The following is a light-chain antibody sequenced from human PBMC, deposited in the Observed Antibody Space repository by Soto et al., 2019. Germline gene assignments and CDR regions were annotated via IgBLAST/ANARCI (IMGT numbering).Light chain of an antibody. CDR3: QQYGSSPVT. J-gene: IGKJ1*01. Sequence: EIVMTQSPATLSVSPGERATLSCRASQSVSSKLAWYQQKPGQAPRLLIYGASTRATGIPARFSGSGSGTEFTLTISRLEPEDFAVYYCQQYGSSPVTFGQGTKVDIK. V-gene: IGKV3-15*01. CDR2: GAS. CDR1: QSVSSK.